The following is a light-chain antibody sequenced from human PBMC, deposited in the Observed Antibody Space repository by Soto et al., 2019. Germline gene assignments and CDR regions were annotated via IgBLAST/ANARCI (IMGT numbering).Light chain of an antibody. J-gene: IGKJ1*01. CDR1: QSISSW. V-gene: IGKV1-5*03. CDR3: QQYNSLWT. Sequence: DIQVTQSPSTLSASVGDRVTITCRASQSISSWLAWYQQKSGKAPKLLIYKAPSLESGVPSRFSGSGSGTEFTLTISSLQPDDFATYYCQQYNSLWTFGQGTKVEIK. CDR2: KAP.